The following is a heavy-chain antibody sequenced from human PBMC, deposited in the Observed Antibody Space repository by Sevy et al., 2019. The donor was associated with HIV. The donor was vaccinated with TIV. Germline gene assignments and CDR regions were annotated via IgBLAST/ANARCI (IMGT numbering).Heavy chain of an antibody. CDR1: GFTFSSYS. CDR3: ARDAADIVVVPAANEAFDI. Sequence: GGSLRVSCAASGFTFSSYSMNWVRQAPGKGLEWVSSISSSSSYIYYADSVKGRFTISRDNAKNSLYLQMNSLRAEDTAVYYCARDAADIVVVPAANEAFDIWGQGTMVTVSS. V-gene: IGHV3-21*01. D-gene: IGHD2-2*01. CDR2: ISSSSSYI. J-gene: IGHJ3*02.